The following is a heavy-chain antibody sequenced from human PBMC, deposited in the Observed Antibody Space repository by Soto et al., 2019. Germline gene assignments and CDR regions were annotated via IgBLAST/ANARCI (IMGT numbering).Heavy chain of an antibody. D-gene: IGHD6-19*01. Sequence: PSETLSLTCTVSGGSISSYYWSWIRQPPGKGLEWIGYIYYSGSTNYNPSLKSRVTISVDTSKNQFSLKLSSVTAADTAVYYCARVSGSSGPMRWFDPWGQGTLVTVSS. V-gene: IGHV4-59*01. CDR2: IYYSGST. J-gene: IGHJ5*02. CDR1: GGSISSYY. CDR3: ARVSGSSGPMRWFDP.